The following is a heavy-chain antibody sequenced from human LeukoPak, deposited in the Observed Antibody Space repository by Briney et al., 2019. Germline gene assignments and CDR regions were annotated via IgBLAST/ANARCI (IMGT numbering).Heavy chain of an antibody. V-gene: IGHV4-31*03. CDR2: IYYSGTT. CDR1: GGSISSGDYY. Sequence: SETLSLTCTVSGGSISSGDYYWSWIRQHPGKGLEWIGYIYYSGTTYYNPSLKSRITISVDTSKNQFSLKVTSVTAADTAVYYCARVLYSSGWLWYFDLWGRGTLVTVSS. J-gene: IGHJ2*01. CDR3: ARVLYSSGWLWYFDL. D-gene: IGHD6-19*01.